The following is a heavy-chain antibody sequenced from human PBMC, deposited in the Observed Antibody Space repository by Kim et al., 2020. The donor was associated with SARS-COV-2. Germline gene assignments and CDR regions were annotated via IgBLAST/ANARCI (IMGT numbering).Heavy chain of an antibody. Sequence: ASVKVSCKASGYTFTSYGISWVRQAPGQGLEWMGWISAYNGNTNYAQKLQGRVTMTTDTSTSTAYMELRSLRSDDTAVYYCARDRIAVAGTGGLTYYYYGMDVWGQGTTVTVSS. CDR2: ISAYNGNT. CDR3: ARDRIAVAGTGGLTYYYYGMDV. V-gene: IGHV1-18*01. D-gene: IGHD6-19*01. J-gene: IGHJ6*02. CDR1: GYTFTSYG.